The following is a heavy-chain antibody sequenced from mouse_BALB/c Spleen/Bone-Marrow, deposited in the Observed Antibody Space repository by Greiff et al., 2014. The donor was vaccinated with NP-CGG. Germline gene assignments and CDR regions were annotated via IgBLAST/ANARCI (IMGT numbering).Heavy chain of an antibody. CDR3: GRGDY. Sequence: EVQVVESGGGLVQPGGSRKLSCAASGFTFSRFGMRWVRQAPEKGLEWVAFISSGSSSIYYTDTVKGRFTISRDNPKNTLFLQMTSLRSEDTARYYCGRGDYWGQGTTLTVSS. J-gene: IGHJ2*01. CDR1: GFTFSRFG. CDR2: ISSGSSSI. V-gene: IGHV5-17*02.